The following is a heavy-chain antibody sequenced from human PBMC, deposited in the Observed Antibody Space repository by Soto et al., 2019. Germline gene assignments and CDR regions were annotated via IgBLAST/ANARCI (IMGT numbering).Heavy chain of an antibody. V-gene: IGHV3-30*18. J-gene: IGHJ6*02. CDR1: GFTFSSYG. Sequence: QVQLVESGGGVVQPGRSLRLSCAASGFTFSSYGMHWVRQAPGKGLEWVAVISYDGSNKYYADSVKGRFTISRDNSKNTLYLQMNSLRAEDTAVYYCAKEGVVAASGCGMDVWGQGTTVTVSS. CDR3: AKEGVVAASGCGMDV. CDR2: ISYDGSNK. D-gene: IGHD2-15*01.